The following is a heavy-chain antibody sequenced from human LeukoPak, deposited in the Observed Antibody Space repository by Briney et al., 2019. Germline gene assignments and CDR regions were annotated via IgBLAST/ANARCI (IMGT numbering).Heavy chain of an antibody. Sequence: GGSLRLSCAASGFTFSSYAMHWVRQAPGKGLEWVAVISYDGSNKYYADSVKGRFTISRDSSKNTLYLQMNSLRAEDTAVYYCAREGLSAVEPPGLWDYYYGMDVWGQGTTVTVSS. CDR1: GFTFSSYA. D-gene: IGHD3-16*02. CDR3: AREGLSAVEPPGLWDYYYGMDV. J-gene: IGHJ6*02. CDR2: ISYDGSNK. V-gene: IGHV3-30-3*01.